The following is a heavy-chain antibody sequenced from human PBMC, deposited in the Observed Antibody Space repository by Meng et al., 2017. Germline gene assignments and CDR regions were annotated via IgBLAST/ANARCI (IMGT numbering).Heavy chain of an antibody. Sequence: QLQLQESGPGLVKPSETLSLTCTVSGGSISSSSYYWGWIRQPPGKGLEWIGSIYYSGSTYYNPSLKSRVTISVDTSKNQFSLKLSSVTAADTAVYYCARDGIAAAGTGRSYFQHWGQGTLVTVSS. D-gene: IGHD6-13*01. V-gene: IGHV4-39*07. CDR2: IYYSGST. J-gene: IGHJ1*01. CDR3: ARDGIAAAGTGRSYFQH. CDR1: GGSISSSSYY.